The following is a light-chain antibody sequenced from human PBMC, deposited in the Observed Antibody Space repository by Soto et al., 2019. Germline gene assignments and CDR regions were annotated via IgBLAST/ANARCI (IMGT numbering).Light chain of an antibody. V-gene: IGKV3-15*01. CDR2: GAS. J-gene: IGKJ1*01. Sequence: EIVMTQSPPTLSVSPGERATLSCRASQSVSSNLAWYQQKPGQAPRLLIYGASTRATGIPARFSGSGSGTEFTLTISSLQSEDFAVYYCQQYSNWPRTFGQGTKVDIK. CDR1: QSVSSN. CDR3: QQYSNWPRT.